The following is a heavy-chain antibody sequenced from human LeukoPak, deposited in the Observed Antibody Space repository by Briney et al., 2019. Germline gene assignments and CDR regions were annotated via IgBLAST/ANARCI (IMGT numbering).Heavy chain of an antibody. D-gene: IGHD7-27*01. J-gene: IGHJ4*02. Sequence: GGSLRLSCAAAGFSLSRYWMSWVRQAKGKGLECVAKIREDGSEKHYVDSVKGRFIISRDNSKNSLYLQMNSLRAEDTAVYYCARDYTGGWNDYWGQGTLVTVSS. CDR1: GFSLSRYW. CDR2: IREDGSEK. V-gene: IGHV3-7*01. CDR3: ARDYTGGWNDY.